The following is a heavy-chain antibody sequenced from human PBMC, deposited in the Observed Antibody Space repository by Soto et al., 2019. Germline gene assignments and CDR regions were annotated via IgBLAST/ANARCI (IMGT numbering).Heavy chain of an antibody. D-gene: IGHD2-21*02. Sequence: GGSLRLSCAASGFTFSSYWMSWVRQAPGKGLEWVANIKQDGSEKYYVDSVKGRFTISRDNAKNSLYLQMNSLRAEDTAVYYCARDSVGVRRQYCGGDGYSRRVGAFDIWDQGTMVTVSS. V-gene: IGHV3-7*03. CDR2: IKQDGSEK. CDR1: GFTFSSYW. CDR3: ARDSVGVRRQYCGGDGYSRRVGAFDI. J-gene: IGHJ3*02.